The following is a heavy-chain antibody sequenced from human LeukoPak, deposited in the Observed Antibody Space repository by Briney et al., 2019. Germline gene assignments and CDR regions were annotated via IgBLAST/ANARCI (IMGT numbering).Heavy chain of an antibody. Sequence: GASVKVSCKASGYTFTSYGINWVRQATGQGLEWMGWMNPNSGNTGYAQKFQGRVTMTRNTSISTAYMELSSLRSEDTAVYYCARVNKYYDFWSGYSRDLDYWGQGTLVTVSS. J-gene: IGHJ4*02. CDR2: MNPNSGNT. D-gene: IGHD3-3*01. CDR3: ARVNKYYDFWSGYSRDLDY. V-gene: IGHV1-8*02. CDR1: GYTFTSYG.